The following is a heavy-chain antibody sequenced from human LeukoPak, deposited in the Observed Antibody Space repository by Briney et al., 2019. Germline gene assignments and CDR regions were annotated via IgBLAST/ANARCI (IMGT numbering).Heavy chain of an antibody. V-gene: IGHV3-23*01. CDR1: GFTFSSYA. CDR3: AKGYSGSYFHFDY. CDR2: ISGSGGST. Sequence: PGGSLRLSCAASGFTFSSYAMSWVRQAPGKGLEWVSAISGSGGSTYYAGSVKGRFTISRDNSKNTLYLQMNSLRADDTAVYFCAKGYSGSYFHFDYWGQGTLVTVSS. J-gene: IGHJ4*02. D-gene: IGHD1-26*01.